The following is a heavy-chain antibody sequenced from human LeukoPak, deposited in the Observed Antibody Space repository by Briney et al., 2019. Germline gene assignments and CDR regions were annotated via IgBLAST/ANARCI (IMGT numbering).Heavy chain of an antibody. V-gene: IGHV4-59*11. CDR2: IYYSGST. CDR3: ARASYAGSATSDYYYYMDV. CDR1: GGSISSHY. D-gene: IGHD3-10*01. J-gene: IGHJ6*03. Sequence: SETLSLTCTVSGGSISSHYWSWIRQPPGKGLEWIGYIYYSGSTNYNPSLKSRVTISVDTSKNQFSLKLSSVTAADTAVYYCARASYAGSATSDYYYYMDVWGKGTTVTVSS.